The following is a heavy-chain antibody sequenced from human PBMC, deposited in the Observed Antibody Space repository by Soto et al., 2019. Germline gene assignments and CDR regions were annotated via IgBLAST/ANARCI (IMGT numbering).Heavy chain of an antibody. J-gene: IGHJ5*02. D-gene: IGHD3-10*01. CDR2: ISADNINT. Sequence: ASVKVSCKASGYTFYSHSISWVRQAPGQGLEWMGRISADNINTKYAQKFRGRVTMTRDTSTSTAYMELRSLRSDDTAVYYCARGVGSGTYYNQYNWFDPWGQGTLVTVSS. CDR1: GYTFYSHS. CDR3: ARGVGSGTYYNQYNWFDP. V-gene: IGHV1-18*01.